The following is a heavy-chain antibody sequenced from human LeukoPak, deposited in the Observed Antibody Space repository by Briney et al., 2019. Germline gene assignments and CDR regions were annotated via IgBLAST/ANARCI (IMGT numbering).Heavy chain of an antibody. CDR1: GFTFNNYG. CDR2: ISGSGGNI. CDR3: AKDESSAWFAIYYYYMDV. D-gene: IGHD6-19*01. J-gene: IGHJ6*03. V-gene: IGHV3-23*01. Sequence: PGGSLRLSCAASGFTFNNYGMSWVRQAPGKGLEWVSGISGSGGNIYYADSVKGRFTISRDNSKNTLYLQMSSLRGEDTAVYYCAKDESSAWFAIYYYYMDVWGKGTTVTISS.